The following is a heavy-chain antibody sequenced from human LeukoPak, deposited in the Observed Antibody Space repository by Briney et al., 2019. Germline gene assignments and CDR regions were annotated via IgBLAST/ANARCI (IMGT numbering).Heavy chain of an antibody. V-gene: IGHV5-51*01. CDR3: ARHRHPNGDYASNYYYYGIDV. CDR1: GYSFTSYW. D-gene: IGHD4-17*01. CDR2: IYPGDSDT. J-gene: IGHJ6*02. Sequence: GESLKISCKGSGYSFTSYWIGWARQMPGKGLEWMGIIYPGDSDTRYSPSFQGQVTISADKSISTAYLQWSSLKASDTAMYYCARHRHPNGDYASNYYYYGIDVWGQGTTVTVSS.